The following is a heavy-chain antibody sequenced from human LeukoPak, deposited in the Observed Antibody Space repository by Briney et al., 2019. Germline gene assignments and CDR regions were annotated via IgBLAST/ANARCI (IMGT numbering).Heavy chain of an antibody. CDR1: GFTFRSYW. V-gene: IGHV4-34*01. J-gene: IGHJ2*01. D-gene: IGHD5-24*01. Sequence: GSLRLSCAASGFTFRSYWMDWVRQAPGKGLEWIGVILHSGSTNFNPSLKSRVTISVDTSKNQFSLKLSSVTAADTAVYYCARGRRDGYSNYWYFDLWGRGTLVTVSS. CDR2: ILHSGST. CDR3: ARGRRDGYSNYWYFDL.